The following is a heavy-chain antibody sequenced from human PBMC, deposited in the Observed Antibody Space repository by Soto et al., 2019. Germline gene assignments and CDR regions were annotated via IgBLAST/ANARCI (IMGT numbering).Heavy chain of an antibody. CDR1: GFTFTSYS. D-gene: IGHD2-15*01. Sequence: PGGSLRLSCAVSGFTFTSYSMSWVRQAPGKGLDWVGRIKSKSDGGTTEYAAPVRGRFTISRDDSKNTLYLQMNSLKTEDTAVYYCTTDLWRIAVVVGSTGYFNPWGQGTPVTVSS. CDR3: TTDLWRIAVVVGSTGYFNP. V-gene: IGHV3-15*01. J-gene: IGHJ5*02. CDR2: IKSKSDGGTT.